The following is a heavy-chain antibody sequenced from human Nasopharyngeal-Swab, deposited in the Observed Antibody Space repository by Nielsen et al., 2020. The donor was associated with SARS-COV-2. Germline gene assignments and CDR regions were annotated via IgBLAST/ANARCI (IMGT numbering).Heavy chain of an antibody. CDR3: AREYHLAFDI. CDR1: GFTFSSYG. J-gene: IGHJ3*02. V-gene: IGHV3-30*03. Sequence: GESLKIPCAASGFTFSSYGMHWVRQAPGKGLEWVAVISYDGSNKYYADSVKGRFTISRDNSKNTLYLQMNSLRAEDTAVYYCAREYHLAFDIWGQGTMVTVSS. D-gene: IGHD2-2*01. CDR2: ISYDGSNK.